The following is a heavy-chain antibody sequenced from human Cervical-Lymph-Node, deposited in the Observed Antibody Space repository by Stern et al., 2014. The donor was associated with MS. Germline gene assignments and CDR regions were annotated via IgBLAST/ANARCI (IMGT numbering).Heavy chain of an antibody. J-gene: IGHJ4*02. V-gene: IGHV3-30*03. CDR2: ISFDGSKT. D-gene: IGHD6-19*01. Sequence: VPLVESGGGVVQPGRALRLSWSPSGFAFSTYGMPCVRQAPGKGLEWVALISFDGSKTYYADSVKGRFTISRDNPKNTLYLQMKSLRGEDTAVYYCARGSDWYPLDYWGQGTLVTVSS. CDR3: ARGSDWYPLDY. CDR1: GFAFSTYG.